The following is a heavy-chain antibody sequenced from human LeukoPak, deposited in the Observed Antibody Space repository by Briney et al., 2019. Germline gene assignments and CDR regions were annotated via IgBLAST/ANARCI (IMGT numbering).Heavy chain of an antibody. CDR2: IKSKTDGGTI. CDR1: GFTFSNAW. V-gene: IGHV3-15*01. J-gene: IGHJ3*02. D-gene: IGHD4-17*01. Sequence: GGSLRLSCAASGFTFSNAWMSWVRQAPGKGLEWVGRIKSKTDGGTIDYAAPVKGRFTISRDDSKNSVYLQMNSLKTEDTAVYYCARARDPYGDYGGGAFDIWGQGSLVTVSS. CDR3: ARARDPYGDYGGGAFDI.